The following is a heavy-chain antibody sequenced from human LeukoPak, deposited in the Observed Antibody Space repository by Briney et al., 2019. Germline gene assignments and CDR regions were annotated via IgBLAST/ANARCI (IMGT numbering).Heavy chain of an antibody. J-gene: IGHJ4*02. CDR3: ARLGGLPYFDS. V-gene: IGHV3-48*03. CDR1: GFLFRNYE. CDR2: ISGSGSSI. D-gene: IGHD2-15*01. Sequence: PGGSLRLSCEASGFLFRNYEMKWVRQAPGKGLEWISFISGSGSSIFYADSVKGRFTVSRDNAKNSLHLQMTNLRVEDTAVYYCARLGGLPYFDSWGQGVLVAVSS.